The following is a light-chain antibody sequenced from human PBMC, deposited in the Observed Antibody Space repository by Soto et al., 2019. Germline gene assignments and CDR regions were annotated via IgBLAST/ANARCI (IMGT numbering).Light chain of an antibody. Sequence: DIQMTQSPSTLSASVGDRVTITCRASQSISSWLAWYQQRPGKAPKVLICKASNLGSGVPSRFSGSGSGTEFTLTISSLQPDDFATYYCQQYNSYPCTFGQGTKLEIK. V-gene: IGKV1-5*03. J-gene: IGKJ2*02. CDR2: KAS. CDR3: QQYNSYPCT. CDR1: QSISSW.